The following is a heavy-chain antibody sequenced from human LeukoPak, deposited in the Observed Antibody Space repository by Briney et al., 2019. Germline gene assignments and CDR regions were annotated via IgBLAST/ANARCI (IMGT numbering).Heavy chain of an antibody. CDR1: GFTFSAYA. D-gene: IGHD4-17*01. CDR3: AKMEAWTTVTGSGVDY. J-gene: IGHJ4*02. Sequence: GGSLRLSCEASGFTFSAYAVTWVRQAPGKGLEWVSAISGSGGSTYYADSVKGRFTISKDNSKNTLYLQMNSLRAEDTAVYYCAKMEAWTTVTGSGVDYWGQGTLVTVSS. V-gene: IGHV3-23*01. CDR2: ISGSGGST.